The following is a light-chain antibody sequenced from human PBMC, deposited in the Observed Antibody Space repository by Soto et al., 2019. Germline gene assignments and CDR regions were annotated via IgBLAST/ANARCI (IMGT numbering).Light chain of an antibody. V-gene: IGKV1-9*01. CDR2: VAS. CDR3: QQATSCPVT. J-gene: IGKJ5*01. Sequence: DIQLTQSPSFLSASVGDRVTITCGASQGITNVLAWYQQKPGKAPKLLIYVASSLQSGVPSRFSGSGSGTDFTLTISSLQPEDFATYYCQQATSCPVTFGQGTRLEIK. CDR1: QGITNV.